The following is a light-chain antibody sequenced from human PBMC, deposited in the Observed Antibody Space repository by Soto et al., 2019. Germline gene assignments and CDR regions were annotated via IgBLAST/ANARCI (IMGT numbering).Light chain of an antibody. CDR1: QNIRTY. CDR2: DAS. Sequence: EIVLTQSPATLSLSAGERATLSCRASQNIRTYLAWYQHKPGQAPRLLIYDASNRATGIPARFSGSGSGTDFTLSISSLEPEDCAVYYCQQRSTWPLTFGGGTKVEIK. V-gene: IGKV3-11*01. CDR3: QQRSTWPLT. J-gene: IGKJ4*01.